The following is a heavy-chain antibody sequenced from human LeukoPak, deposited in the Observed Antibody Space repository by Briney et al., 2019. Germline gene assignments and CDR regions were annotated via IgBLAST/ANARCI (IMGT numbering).Heavy chain of an antibody. CDR2: ISGSGGST. D-gene: IGHD6-13*01. CDR1: GFTFSSYA. Sequence: GGSLRLSCAASGFTFSSYAMSWVRQAPGKGLEWVSAISGSGGSTYYADSVKGRFTISRDNSKSTLYLQMNSLRADDTAVYYCAKDGSSWPRGKYFDYWGQGTLVTVSS. J-gene: IGHJ4*02. CDR3: AKDGSSWPRGKYFDY. V-gene: IGHV3-23*01.